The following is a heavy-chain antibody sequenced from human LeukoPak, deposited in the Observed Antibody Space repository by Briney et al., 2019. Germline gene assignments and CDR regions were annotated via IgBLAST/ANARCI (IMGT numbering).Heavy chain of an antibody. CDR2: IYYSGST. CDR3: ARAPLAAGYYFDY. D-gene: IGHD6-25*01. V-gene: IGHV4-31*03. Sequence: SQTLSLTCTVSGGSISSGGYYWSWIRQHPGKGLEWIGYIYYSGSTYYNPSLKSRVTISVDTSKNQFSLKLSSVTAADTAVYYCARAPLAAGYYFDYWGQGTLVTVSS. CDR1: GGSISSGGYY. J-gene: IGHJ4*02.